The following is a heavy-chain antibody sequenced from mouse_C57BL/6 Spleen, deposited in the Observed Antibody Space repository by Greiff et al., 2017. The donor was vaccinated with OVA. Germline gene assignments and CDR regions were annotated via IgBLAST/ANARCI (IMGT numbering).Heavy chain of an antibody. CDR1: GYTFTSYW. J-gene: IGHJ4*01. CDR2: IHPNSGST. V-gene: IGHV1-64*01. D-gene: IGHD2-5*01. CDR3: AREGYSKAMDY. Sequence: VQLQQPGAELVKPGASVKLSCKASGYTFTSYWMHWVKQRPGQGLEWIGMIHPNSGSTNYNEKFKSKATLTVDKSSSTAYMQLSSLTSEDSAVYYCAREGYSKAMDYWGQGTSVTVSS.